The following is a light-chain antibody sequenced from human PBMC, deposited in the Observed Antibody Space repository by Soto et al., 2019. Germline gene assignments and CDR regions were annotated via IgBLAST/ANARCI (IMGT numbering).Light chain of an antibody. V-gene: IGKV1-5*01. CDR1: QSISSW. CDR3: QQYNSYPYT. Sequence: DIQMTQSPSTLSASVGDRVTITCRASQSISSWLAWYQQKPGKAPKPLIYDASTLESGFPSRLSGSASGTEFTLTISSLQSDDFATYYCQQYNSYPYTFGQGTKLKIK. CDR2: DAS. J-gene: IGKJ2*01.